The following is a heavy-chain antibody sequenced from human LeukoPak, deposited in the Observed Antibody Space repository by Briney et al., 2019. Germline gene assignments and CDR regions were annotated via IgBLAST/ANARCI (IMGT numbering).Heavy chain of an antibody. CDR2: IWYDGSHP. CDR3: ARRYCTSTSCPKPNLYYNGLDV. Sequence: PGGSLRLSCAASGFTFSTYGMHWVRQAPGKGLEWVAVIWYDGSHPYYAESVKGRFTISRDNSKNTLYLQMDSLRVEDTAVYYCARRYCTSTSCPKPNLYYNGLDVWGQGTTVTVSS. D-gene: IGHD2-2*01. CDR1: GFTFSTYG. V-gene: IGHV3-33*01. J-gene: IGHJ6*02.